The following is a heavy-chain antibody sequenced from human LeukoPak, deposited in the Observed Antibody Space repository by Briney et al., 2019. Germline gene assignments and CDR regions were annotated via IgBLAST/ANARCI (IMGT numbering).Heavy chain of an antibody. Sequence: PGGSLRLSCAASGFTFGSYAMNWVRQAPGKGLEWVAVISDRGGTTYYADSVKGRFATSRDNSKNTLYFQMNSLRAEDTAVYFCVKAKGTDGYKDNFDSWGQGILVTVSS. D-gene: IGHD5-24*01. CDR1: GFTFGSYA. CDR3: VKAKGTDGYKDNFDS. V-gene: IGHV3-23*01. CDR2: ISDRGGTT. J-gene: IGHJ4*02.